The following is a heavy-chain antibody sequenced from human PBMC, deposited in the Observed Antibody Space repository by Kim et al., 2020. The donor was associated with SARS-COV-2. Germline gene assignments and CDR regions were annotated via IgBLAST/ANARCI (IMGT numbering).Heavy chain of an antibody. J-gene: IGHJ6*02. V-gene: IGHV3-53*01. Sequence: GGSLRLSCAASGFIVSDNYMSWVRQAPGKGLEWVSVLYSDGHAYYADSVVGRFTISTDNSKNTLYIQMNSLRAEDTAVYFCARDTRDYAVDVWGQGSTVTVSS. CDR2: LYSDGHA. CDR3: ARDTRDYAVDV. CDR1: GFIVSDNY.